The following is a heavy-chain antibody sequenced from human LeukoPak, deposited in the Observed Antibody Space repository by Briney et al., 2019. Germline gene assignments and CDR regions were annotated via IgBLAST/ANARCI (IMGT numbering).Heavy chain of an antibody. CDR3: AKDRDWRSSSWSYYFDY. J-gene: IGHJ4*02. D-gene: IGHD6-13*01. CDR2: ISYDGSNK. V-gene: IGHV3-30*18. Sequence: PGRSLRLSCAASGFTFSSYGMHWVRQAPGKGLEWVAVISYDGSNKYYADSVKGRFTISRDNSKNTLYLQMNSLRAEDTAVYYCAKDRDWRSSSWSYYFDYWGQGTLVTVSS. CDR1: GFTFSSYG.